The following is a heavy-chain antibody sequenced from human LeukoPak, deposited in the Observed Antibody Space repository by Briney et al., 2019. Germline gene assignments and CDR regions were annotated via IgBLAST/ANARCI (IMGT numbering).Heavy chain of an antibody. CDR3: ARVYAEQWLDEGCDY. V-gene: IGHV3-21*01. CDR1: GFTFSSYT. CDR2: IDTSGSYI. D-gene: IGHD6-19*01. Sequence: GGSLRLSCAASGFTFSSYTMNWVRQAPVKELEWVSSIDTSGSYIYNADSLKGRFTISRDNAKNSLYLQMNSLRAEDTAVYYCARVYAEQWLDEGCDYWGQGTLVTVSS. J-gene: IGHJ4*02.